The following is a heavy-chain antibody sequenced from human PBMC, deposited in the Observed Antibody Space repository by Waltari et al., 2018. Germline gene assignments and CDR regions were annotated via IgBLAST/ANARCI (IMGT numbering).Heavy chain of an antibody. D-gene: IGHD2-15*01. CDR3: ARGLCADVANCYSGTNNFFDP. CDR1: CGSISVNHYY. CDR2: ILYSGTT. V-gene: IGHV4-39*01. Sequence: QLQLQESGPGLVKPSETLSLTCVVSCGSISVNHYYWGWIRQPPGKGLEWIASILYSGTTYYNPSLMRRVSISVDTSQNQFSLRLSSLTAADTAIYYCARGLCADVANCYSGTNNFFDPWGQGTLVTVSS. J-gene: IGHJ5*02.